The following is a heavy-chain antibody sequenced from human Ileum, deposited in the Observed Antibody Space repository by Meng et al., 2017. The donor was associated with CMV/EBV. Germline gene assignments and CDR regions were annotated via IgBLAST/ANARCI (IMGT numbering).Heavy chain of an antibody. V-gene: IGHV3-74*01. CDR2: INSDGSST. CDR1: GDSISSGGYF. Sequence: LSLTCTVSGDSISSGGYFWGWVRQPPGKGLVWVSRINSDGSSTSYADSVKGRFTISRDNAKNTLYLQMNSLRAEDTAVYYCARPFGMDVWGQGTTVTVSS. J-gene: IGHJ6*02. D-gene: IGHD3-16*01. CDR3: ARPFGMDV.